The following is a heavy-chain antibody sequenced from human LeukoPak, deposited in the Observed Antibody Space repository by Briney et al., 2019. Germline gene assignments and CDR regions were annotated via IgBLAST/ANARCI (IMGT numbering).Heavy chain of an antibody. J-gene: IGHJ4*02. D-gene: IGHD6-19*01. Sequence: PSETLSLTCGVSGYSISRGYYWGWIRQPPGNGLEWIGNIYHTGSTYYNPSLRSRVTISVDTSKNQFFLKLTSVTAADTAVYHCARGLEGYSAGWSRFFEYWGQGTLATVSS. CDR3: ARGLEGYSAGWSRFFEY. CDR2: IYHTGST. CDR1: GYSISRGYY. V-gene: IGHV4-38-2*01.